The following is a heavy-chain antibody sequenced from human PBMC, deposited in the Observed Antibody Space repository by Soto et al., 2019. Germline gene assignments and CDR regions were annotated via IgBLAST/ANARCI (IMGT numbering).Heavy chain of an antibody. CDR3: ARDRYDFWSGYYGNWFDP. CDR1: GGSISSGGYY. Sequence: PSETLSLTCTVSGGSISSGGYYWSWIRQHPGKGLEWIGYIYYSGSTYYNPSLKSRVTISVDTSKNQFSLKLSSVTAADTAVYYCARDRYDFWSGYYGNWFDPWGQGTLVTVSS. V-gene: IGHV4-31*03. CDR2: IYYSGST. D-gene: IGHD3-3*01. J-gene: IGHJ5*02.